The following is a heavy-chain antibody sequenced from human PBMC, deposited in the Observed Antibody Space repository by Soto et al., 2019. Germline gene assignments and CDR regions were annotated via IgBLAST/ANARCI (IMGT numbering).Heavy chain of an antibody. J-gene: IGHJ4*02. Sequence: SQTLSLTCTVSGGSISSYYWSWIRQPPGKGLEWIGYIYYSGSTNYNPSLKGRVTISVDTSKNQFSLKLSSVTAADTAVYYCARDRVTTGGYYFAYWGQGTLVTVSS. CDR3: ARDRVTTGGYYFAY. V-gene: IGHV4-59*01. CDR1: GGSISSYY. CDR2: IYYSGST. D-gene: IGHD4-17*01.